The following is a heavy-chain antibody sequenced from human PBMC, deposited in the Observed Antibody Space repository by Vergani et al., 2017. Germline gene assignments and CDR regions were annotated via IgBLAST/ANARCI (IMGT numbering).Heavy chain of an antibody. CDR1: GGSISSYY. CDR2: IYTSGST. Sequence: QVQLQESGPGLVKPSETLSLTCTVSGGSISSYYWSWIRQPPGKGLEWIGYIYTSGSTNYNPSLKSRVTISVDTSKNQFSRRLSSVTAADTAVYYCARLSLVGGEYAFDIWGQGTMVTVSS. D-gene: IGHD1-26*01. V-gene: IGHV4-4*09. CDR3: ARLSLVGGEYAFDI. J-gene: IGHJ3*02.